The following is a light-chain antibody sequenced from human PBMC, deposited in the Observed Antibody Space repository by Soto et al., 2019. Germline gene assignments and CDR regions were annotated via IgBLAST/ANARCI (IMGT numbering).Light chain of an antibody. Sequence: EIVLTQSPGTLSLSPGERATLSCRASQSVTSSSLGWYQQKFGQAPRLLIYGASSRATGIPARFSGSGSGTDFTLTISRLEPEDFAVYYCQHYGSSTMYTFGQGTKLEIK. CDR3: QHYGSSTMYT. V-gene: IGKV3-20*01. J-gene: IGKJ2*01. CDR1: QSVTSSS. CDR2: GAS.